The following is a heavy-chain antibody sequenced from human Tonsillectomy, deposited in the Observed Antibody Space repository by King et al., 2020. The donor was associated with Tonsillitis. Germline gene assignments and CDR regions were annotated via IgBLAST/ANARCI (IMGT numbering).Heavy chain of an antibody. CDR2: ISHDGNNK. D-gene: IGHD1-1*01. Sequence: VQLVESGGGVVQPGRSLRLSCAASGFTFSSYAMHWVRQAPGKGLEWVAVISHDGNNKYYADSVKGRFTISRDNSKNTLYLQMNSLRAEDTAVYYWARVTTSLTANMALRSTGMDVWGQGTTVTVSS. CDR3: ARVTTSLTANMALRSTGMDV. J-gene: IGHJ6*02. V-gene: IGHV3-30*04. CDR1: GFTFSSYA.